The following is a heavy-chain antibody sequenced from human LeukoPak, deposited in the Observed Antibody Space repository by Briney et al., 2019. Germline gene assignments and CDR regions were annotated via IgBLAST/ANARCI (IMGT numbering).Heavy chain of an antibody. J-gene: IGHJ6*03. V-gene: IGHV3-30*01. CDR3: ARDRGFCSGTSCAYIYYYMDV. CDR2: ISYDGIDK. CDR1: GFTFSSHA. Sequence: PGRSLRLSCAASGFTFSSHAIHWVRQAPGKGLEWVAAISYDGIDKLYADSVKGRFTISRDNVRNTLYLQMDSLRAEDTAVYFCARDRGFCSGTSCAYIYYYMDVWGNETTASVSS. D-gene: IGHD2-2*01.